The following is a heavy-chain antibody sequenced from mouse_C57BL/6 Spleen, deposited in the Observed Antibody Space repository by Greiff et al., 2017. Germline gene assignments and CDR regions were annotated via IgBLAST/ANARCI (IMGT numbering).Heavy chain of an antibody. CDR3: ATTVVAPLDY. V-gene: IGHV1-54*01. J-gene: IGHJ2*01. D-gene: IGHD1-1*01. CDR2: INPGSGGT. Sequence: VQLQQSGAELVRPGTSVKVSCKASGYAFTNYLIEWVKQRPGQGLEWIGVINPGSGGTNYNEKFKGKATLTADKSSSTAYMQLSSLTSEDSAVYFCATTVVAPLDYWGQGTTLTVSS. CDR1: GYAFTNYL.